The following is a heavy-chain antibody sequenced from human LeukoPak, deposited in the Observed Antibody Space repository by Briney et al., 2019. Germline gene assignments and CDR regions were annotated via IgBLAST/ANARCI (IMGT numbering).Heavy chain of an antibody. J-gene: IGHJ5*02. Sequence: PGGSLRLSCAASGFTFSSYWMHWVRQAPGKGLVWVSRLNGDGSSTNYADSVKGRFTISRDNAKNTLFLQMNSLRAEDTAAYYCARDISSGGLYNWFDPWGQGTLVTVSS. D-gene: IGHD5-12*01. CDR3: ARDISSGGLYNWFDP. CDR2: LNGDGSST. V-gene: IGHV3-74*01. CDR1: GFTFSSYW.